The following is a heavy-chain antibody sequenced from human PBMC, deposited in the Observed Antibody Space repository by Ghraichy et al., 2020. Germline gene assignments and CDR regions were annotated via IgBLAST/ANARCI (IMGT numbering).Heavy chain of an antibody. Sequence: SETLSLTCAVYGGSFSGYYWSWIRQPPGKGLEWIGEINHSGSTNYNPSLKSRVTISVDTSKNQFSLKLSSVTAADTAVYYCARGWRGYSGYDFAYWGQGTLVTVSS. V-gene: IGHV4-34*01. J-gene: IGHJ4*02. D-gene: IGHD5-12*01. CDR2: INHSGST. CDR1: GGSFSGYY. CDR3: ARGWRGYSGYDFAY.